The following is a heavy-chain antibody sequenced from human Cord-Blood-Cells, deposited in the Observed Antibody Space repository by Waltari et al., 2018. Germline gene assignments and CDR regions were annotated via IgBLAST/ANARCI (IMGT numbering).Heavy chain of an antibody. D-gene: IGHD6-13*01. CDR1: GGSISSYY. CDR2: IYTSGST. J-gene: IGHJ5*02. V-gene: IGHV4-4*07. CDR3: ARDSDSSSWYWFDP. Sequence: QVQLQESGPGLVKPSETLSLTCTVSGGSISSYYWSWIRQPAGKGLEWIGRIYTSGSTHSTPSLTTRVTMSVDTSKNQLSLKLSSVTAADTAVYYCARDSDSSSWYWFDPWGQGTLVTVAS.